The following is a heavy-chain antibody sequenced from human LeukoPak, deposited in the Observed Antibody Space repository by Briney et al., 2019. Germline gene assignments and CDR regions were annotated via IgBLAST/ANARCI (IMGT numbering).Heavy chain of an antibody. CDR2: IYYSGST. V-gene: IGHV4-39*07. CDR1: GGSISSSSYY. J-gene: IGHJ2*01. D-gene: IGHD3-16*02. CDR3: ARTPGGDYVWGSYRLRYFDL. Sequence: PSETLSLTCTVSGGSISSSSYYWGWIRQPPGKGLEWIGSIYYSGSTYYNPSLKSRVTISVDTSKNQFSLKLSSVTAADTAVYYCARTPGGDYVWGSYRLRYFDLWGRGTLVTVSS.